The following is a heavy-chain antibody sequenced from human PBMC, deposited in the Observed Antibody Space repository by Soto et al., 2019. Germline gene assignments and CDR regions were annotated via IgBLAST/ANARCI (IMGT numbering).Heavy chain of an antibody. V-gene: IGHV4-30-2*01. CDR2: INHSGST. D-gene: IGHD6-19*01. J-gene: IGHJ4*02. Sequence: QLQLQESGSGLVKPSQTLSLTCAVSGGSISSGGYSWSWIRQPPGKGLEWIGYINHSGSTYYNPSLKSRVTISVDRSKNQFSLKLSSVTAADTAVYYCAGAGGLGAVAVDYWGQGTLVTVSS. CDR1: GGSISSGGYS. CDR3: AGAGGLGAVAVDY.